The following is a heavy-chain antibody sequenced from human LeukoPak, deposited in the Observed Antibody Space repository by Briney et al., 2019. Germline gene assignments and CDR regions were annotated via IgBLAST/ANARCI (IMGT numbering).Heavy chain of an antibody. Sequence: LGTLSLACRVSGDSITGYYGYWIRQSPEQGLEWIGYIYYTGGTNSHPSLKSRGDRAVDTAKKEYSLRLPSVTAADTAIYSCASSYYSEGNRYCDYWGQGTPVTVSS. J-gene: IGHJ4*02. V-gene: IGHV4-59*08. D-gene: IGHD3-10*01. CDR1: GDSITGYY. CDR2: IYYTGGT. CDR3: ASSYYSEGNRYCDY.